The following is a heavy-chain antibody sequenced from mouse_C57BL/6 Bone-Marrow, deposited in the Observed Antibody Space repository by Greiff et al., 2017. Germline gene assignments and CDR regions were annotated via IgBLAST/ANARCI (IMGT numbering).Heavy chain of an antibody. CDR2: INPYNGGT. CDR3: AREEGFHFAY. CDR1: GYTFTDYY. Sequence: EVQLQQSGPVLVKPGASVKMSCKASGYTFTDYYMNWVKQSHGKSLEWIGVINPYNGGTSYNQKFKGKATLTVDKSSSTAYMELNSLTSEDSAVYYWAREEGFHFAYWGQGTLVTVSA. J-gene: IGHJ3*01. V-gene: IGHV1-19*01.